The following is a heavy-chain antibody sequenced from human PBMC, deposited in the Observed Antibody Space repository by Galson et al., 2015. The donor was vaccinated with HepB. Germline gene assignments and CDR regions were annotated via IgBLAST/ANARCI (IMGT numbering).Heavy chain of an antibody. Sequence: QSGAEVKKPGESLRISCKASGYTFTSYGISWVRQAPGQGLEWVGWINPYNGNTNYAQKLQGRVTMTTDTSTSTAYMELRSLRSDDTAVYYCARGPWFGELTGILVLQHWGQGTLVTVSS. CDR2: INPYNGNT. CDR3: ARGPWFGELTGILVLQH. J-gene: IGHJ1*01. V-gene: IGHV1-18*04. D-gene: IGHD3-10*01. CDR1: GYTFTSYG.